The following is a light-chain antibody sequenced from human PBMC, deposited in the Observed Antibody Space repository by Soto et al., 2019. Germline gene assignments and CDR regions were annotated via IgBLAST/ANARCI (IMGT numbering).Light chain of an antibody. Sequence: DIQMTQSPSTLSASVGDRVTITCRASQDIYNWLAWYQQKPGRAPRLLIYKTAGLGSGVPSRFSGSGSGTEYTLTISSLQPDDFATYYCQQYSIYPITFGGGTKLDIK. CDR3: QQYSIYPIT. CDR1: QDIYNW. V-gene: IGKV1-5*03. J-gene: IGKJ4*01. CDR2: KTA.